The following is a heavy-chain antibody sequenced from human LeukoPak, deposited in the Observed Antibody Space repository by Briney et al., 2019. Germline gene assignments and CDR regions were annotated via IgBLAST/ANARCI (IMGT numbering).Heavy chain of an antibody. V-gene: IGHV4-34*01. CDR2: INHSGST. D-gene: IGHD3-10*01. J-gene: IGHJ4*02. CDR1: GGSFSGYY. Sequence: SETLSLTCAVYGGSFSGYYWSWIRQPPGKGLEWIGEINHSGSTNYNPSLKGRVTISVDTSKNQFSLKLSSVTAADTAVYYCARSGYGSGRGRRFLDYWGQGTLVTVSS. CDR3: ARSGYGSGRGRRFLDY.